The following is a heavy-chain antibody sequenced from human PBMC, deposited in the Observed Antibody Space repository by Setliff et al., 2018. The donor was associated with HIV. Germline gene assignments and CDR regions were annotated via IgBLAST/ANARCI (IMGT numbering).Heavy chain of an antibody. CDR2: INTNTGNP. D-gene: IGHD3-3*01. J-gene: IGHJ4*02. Sequence: ASVKVSCKASGYTFNSYAMNWVRQAPGQGLELMGWINTNTGNPTYAQGFTGRFVFSLDTSVSTAYLQISSLKAEDTAVYFCARDLKRPNSNFWGGYPIPFDSWGQGTLVTVSS. V-gene: IGHV7-4-1*02. CDR1: GYTFNSYA. CDR3: ARDLKRPNSNFWGGYPIPFDS.